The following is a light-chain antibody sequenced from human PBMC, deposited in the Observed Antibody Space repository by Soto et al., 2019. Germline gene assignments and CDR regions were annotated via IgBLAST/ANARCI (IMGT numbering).Light chain of an antibody. V-gene: IGKV3-15*01. CDR3: QQYKNWPPNS. CDR1: QSVGSN. CDR2: GAS. J-gene: IGKJ2*01. Sequence: EILMTQSPATLSVSPGERATLSCRASQSVGSNLAWYQQKPGQAPRLLIYGASTRATGVPARFSGSGSGTEFTLTSSSLQSADFAVYYCQQYKNWPPNSFGQGTKLEIK.